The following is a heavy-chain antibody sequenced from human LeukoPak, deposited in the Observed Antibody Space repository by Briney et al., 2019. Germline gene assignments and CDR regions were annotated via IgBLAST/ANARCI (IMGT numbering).Heavy chain of an antibody. J-gene: IGHJ5*02. CDR3: ARGRAAFDWFDP. CDR2: IYSSGST. V-gene: IGHV4-4*07. Sequence: SETLSLTCTVSGGSISSYYWNWMRQSAGKGLEWIGHIYSSGSTSYNPSLKSRVIMSVDTPKNQISLKVSSVTAADTAVYYCARGRAAFDWFDPWGQGTLVTVSS. CDR1: GGSISSYY.